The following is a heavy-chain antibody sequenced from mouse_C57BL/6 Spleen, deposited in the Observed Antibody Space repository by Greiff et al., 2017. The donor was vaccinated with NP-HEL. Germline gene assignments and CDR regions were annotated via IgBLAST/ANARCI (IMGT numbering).Heavy chain of an antibody. Sequence: EVQLQQSGPVLVKPGASVKMSCKASGYTFTDYYMNWVKQSHGKSLEWIGVINPYNGGTSYNQKFKGKATLTVDKSSSTAYMELNSLTSEDSAVYYCARDSNYGDGFLAYWGQGTLVTVSA. V-gene: IGHV1-19*01. CDR2: INPYNGGT. D-gene: IGHD2-5*01. CDR3: ARDSNYGDGFLAY. J-gene: IGHJ3*01. CDR1: GYTFTDYY.